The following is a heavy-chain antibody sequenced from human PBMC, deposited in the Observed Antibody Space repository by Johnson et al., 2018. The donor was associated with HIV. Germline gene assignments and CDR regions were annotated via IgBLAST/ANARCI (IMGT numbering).Heavy chain of an antibody. CDR2: IWYDGSNK. Sequence: QVQLVESGGGVVQPGRSLRLSCAASGFIFSSYGTHWVRQAPGKGLEWVAGIWYDGSNKYYADSVKGRFSISRDNSQNTLYLQMGSLRTEDMAVYYCARALGITMIVSGTAFDIWGQGTMVTVSS. D-gene: IGHD3-22*01. V-gene: IGHV3-30*19. CDR3: ARALGITMIVSGTAFDI. J-gene: IGHJ3*02. CDR1: GFIFSSYG.